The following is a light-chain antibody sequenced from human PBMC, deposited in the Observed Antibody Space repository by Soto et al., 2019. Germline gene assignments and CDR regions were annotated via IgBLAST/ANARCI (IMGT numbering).Light chain of an antibody. V-gene: IGKV1-9*01. CDR3: QQFNSFPLT. CDR2: AAS. CDR1: QGISSY. Sequence: DIQLTQSPSFLSASVGDRVIITCRASQGISSYLAWYQQKPGKAPKLLIYAASTLQSGVPSGFSGSGSGTELTLTISSPQPEDFATYYCQQFNSFPLTFGGGTKVEIK. J-gene: IGKJ4*01.